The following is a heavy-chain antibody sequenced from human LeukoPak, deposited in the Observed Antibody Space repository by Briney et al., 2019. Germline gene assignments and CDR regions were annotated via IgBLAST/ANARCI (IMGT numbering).Heavy chain of an antibody. Sequence: PSETLSLTCTVSGGSISSGSYYWSWIRQPAGKGLEWIGRIYTSGSTNYSPSLKSRVTISVDTSKNQFSLKLSSVTAADTAVYYCASVAAKEDRWFDPWGQGTLVTVSS. D-gene: IGHD2-15*01. CDR1: GGSISSGSYY. CDR3: ASVAAKEDRWFDP. J-gene: IGHJ5*02. V-gene: IGHV4-61*02. CDR2: IYTSGST.